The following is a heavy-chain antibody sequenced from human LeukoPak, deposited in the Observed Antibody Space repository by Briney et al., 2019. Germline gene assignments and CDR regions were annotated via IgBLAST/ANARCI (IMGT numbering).Heavy chain of an antibody. V-gene: IGHV4-59*08. Sequence: SETLSLTCSVSLDSINSYYWSWIRQPPGKGLEWIGHISDSGNTKYSPSLKSRVTISRDTSKRQVSLQLTSVTAADTAVYYCARRSNWGSFFPFDYWGRGTLVTVSS. J-gene: IGHJ4*02. CDR3: ARRSNWGSFFPFDY. D-gene: IGHD3-16*01. CDR2: ISDSGNT. CDR1: LDSINSYY.